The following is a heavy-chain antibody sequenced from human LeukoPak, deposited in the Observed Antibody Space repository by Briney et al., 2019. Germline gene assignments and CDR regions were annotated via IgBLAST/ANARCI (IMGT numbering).Heavy chain of an antibody. CDR1: GFTFSTYG. V-gene: IGHV3-33*01. CDR2: IWNDGSNK. CDR3: ARDPKNNYFDY. Sequence: GRSLRLSCAASGFTFSTYGMHWVRQAPGKGLEWVAFIWNDGSNKYYADSVKGRFTISRDNAKNTLYLQMNSLRAEDTAVFYCARDPKNNYFDYWGQGTLVTVSS. J-gene: IGHJ4*02.